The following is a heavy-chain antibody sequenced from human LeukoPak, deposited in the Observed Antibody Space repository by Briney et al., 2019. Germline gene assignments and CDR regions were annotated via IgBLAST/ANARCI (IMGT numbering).Heavy chain of an antibody. CDR1: GFTFSNYW. V-gene: IGHV3-7*01. CDR3: SRAIRGRSSLSGY. Sequence: GGSLRLSCAASGFTFSNYWMTWVRQAPGKGLEWVAIMNQDGSEKYYVDSVKGRFTISRDNAKNLLYLQMNSLRPEDTAVYYCSRAIRGRSSLSGYWDQGTLVTVSS. CDR2: MNQDGSEK. J-gene: IGHJ4*02. D-gene: IGHD3-10*01.